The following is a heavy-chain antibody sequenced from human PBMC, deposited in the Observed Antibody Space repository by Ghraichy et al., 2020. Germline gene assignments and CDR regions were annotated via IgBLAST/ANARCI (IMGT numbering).Heavy chain of an antibody. CDR2: ISSSSSTI. V-gene: IGHV3-48*02. CDR1: GFTFSSYS. CDR3: ARSQGSLIA. D-gene: IGHD2-15*01. J-gene: IGHJ4*03. Sequence: GGSLRLSCTASGFTFSSYSMNWVRQAPGKGLEWVSFISSSSSTIYSADSVKGRFTISRDNAKNSLYLQMNDLRDEDTALYYCARSQGSLIAWGQGTMVTVSS.